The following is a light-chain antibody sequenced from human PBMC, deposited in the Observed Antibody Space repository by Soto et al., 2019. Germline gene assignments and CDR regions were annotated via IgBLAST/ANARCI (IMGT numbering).Light chain of an antibody. Sequence: DIQMTQSPSALSAAVGDRVTITCRASQDISNRVGWFQQRPGKAPKRLIDSASGLETGVPSRFSGTGSGTEFTLTSSSLQPEDFATYYCQQHASYPRDVGKGTKVEIK. CDR2: SAS. CDR1: QDISNR. J-gene: IGKJ1*01. CDR3: QQHASYPRD. V-gene: IGKV1-17*03.